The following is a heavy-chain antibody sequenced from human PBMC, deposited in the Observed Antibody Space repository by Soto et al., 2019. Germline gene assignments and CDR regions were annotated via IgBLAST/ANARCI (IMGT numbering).Heavy chain of an antibody. CDR2: IYYSGST. CDR1: GGTISSYY. Sequence: SETLSLTCTVSGGTISSYYWSWIRQPPGKGLEWIGYIYYSGSTNYNPSLKSRVTISVDTSKNQFSLKLSSVTAADTAVYYCARQGYDILTGYYNPHYYYYGMDVWGQGTTVTVS. V-gene: IGHV4-59*08. CDR3: ARQGYDILTGYYNPHYYYYGMDV. D-gene: IGHD3-9*01. J-gene: IGHJ6*02.